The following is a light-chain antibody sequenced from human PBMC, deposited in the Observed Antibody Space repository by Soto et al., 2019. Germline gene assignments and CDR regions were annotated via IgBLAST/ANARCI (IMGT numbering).Light chain of an antibody. J-gene: IGKJ5*01. V-gene: IGKV3-11*01. Sequence: EVVLTQSPATLSLSPGERATLSCRASQSVSIYVAWFQQKPGQAPRLLIYDTSNRATGIPARFSGSGSGTDFTLTITSLEPEDFAVYYCQQRRTWPPITFGQGTRLEI. CDR1: QSVSIY. CDR2: DTS. CDR3: QQRRTWPPIT.